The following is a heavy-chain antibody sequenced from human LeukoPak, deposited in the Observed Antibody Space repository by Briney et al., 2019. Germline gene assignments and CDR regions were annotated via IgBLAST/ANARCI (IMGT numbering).Heavy chain of an antibody. CDR2: IKQDGSEK. Sequence: WGSLSLSCAASGFTCSSYWMIWVRQAPGKGREGVANIKQDGSEKDYVDSVKGRFTISRDNAKNSLYLQMNSLRAEDTAVYYCARGAWLFLYWGQGPLVTVSS. CDR3: ARGAWLFLY. D-gene: IGHD3-9*01. CDR1: GFTCSSYW. J-gene: IGHJ4*02. V-gene: IGHV3-7*03.